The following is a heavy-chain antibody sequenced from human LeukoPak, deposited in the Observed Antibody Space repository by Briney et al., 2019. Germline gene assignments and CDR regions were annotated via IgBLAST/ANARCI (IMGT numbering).Heavy chain of an antibody. D-gene: IGHD5-18*01. V-gene: IGHV3-33*08. CDR3: ARALSAMVPDY. CDR2: IRYDGSNK. J-gene: IGHJ4*02. Sequence: PGGSLRLSCAASGFTFSTYGMHWVRQAPGKGLEWAAVIRYDGSNKYYGDSVKGRFTISRDNSKNTLYLQMNSLRAEDTAVYYCARALSAMVPDYWGQGTLLTVSS. CDR1: GFTFSTYG.